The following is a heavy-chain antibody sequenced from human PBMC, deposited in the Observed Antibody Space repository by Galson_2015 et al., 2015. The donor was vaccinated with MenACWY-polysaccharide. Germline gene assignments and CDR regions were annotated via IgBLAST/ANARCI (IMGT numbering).Heavy chain of an antibody. J-gene: IGHJ3*01. D-gene: IGHD1/OR15-1a*01. CDR3: ARGWNTFDV. CDR1: GFTFSSYE. CDR2: ISSSGDTI. V-gene: IGHV3-48*03. Sequence: SLRLSCAASGFTFSSYEMNWVRQTPGKGLEWVSYISSSGDTIYYAGSVKGRFTISRDNAKNSLYLQMNSLRAEDTAVYYCARGWNTFDVWGQGTMVTVSS.